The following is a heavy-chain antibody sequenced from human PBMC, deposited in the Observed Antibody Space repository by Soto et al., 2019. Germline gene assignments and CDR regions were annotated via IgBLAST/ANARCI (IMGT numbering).Heavy chain of an antibody. CDR2: ISGSGGST. CDR3: AKRFGSYYWYFDL. V-gene: IGHV3-23*01. J-gene: IGHJ2*01. CDR1: GFTFSSYA. D-gene: IGHD1-26*01. Sequence: GGSLRLSCAASGFTFSSYAMSWVRQAPGKGLEWVSAISGSGGSTYYADSVKGRFTISRDNSKNTLYLQINSLRAEDTAVYYCAKRFGSYYWYFDLWGRGTLVTVSS.